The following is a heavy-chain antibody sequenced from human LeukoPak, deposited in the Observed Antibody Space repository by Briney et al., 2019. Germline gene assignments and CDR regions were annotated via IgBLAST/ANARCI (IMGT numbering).Heavy chain of an antibody. D-gene: IGHD2-15*01. CDR1: GFIFSNAW. J-gene: IGHJ4*02. Sequence: PGGSLRLSCAVSGFIFSNAWMSWVRQAPGKGLEWVSLISHSGANTFYADSVKGRFSVSRDNSKNTMYLQMNSLRAEDTAVYYCAKDIEASIWGQGTLVAVSS. V-gene: IGHV3-23*01. CDR2: ISHSGANT. CDR3: AKDIEASI.